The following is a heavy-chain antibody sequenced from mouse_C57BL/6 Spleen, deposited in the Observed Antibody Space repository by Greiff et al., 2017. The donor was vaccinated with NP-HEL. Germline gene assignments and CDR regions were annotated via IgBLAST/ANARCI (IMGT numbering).Heavy chain of an antibody. Sequence: EVQLQQSVAELVRPGASVKLSCTASGFNIKNTYMHWVKQRPEQGLEWIGRIDPANGNTKYAPKFQGKATITADTSSNPGYLQLSSLTSEDTAIYYFEISGGYDGYCRGFAYWGQGTLVTVSA. J-gene: IGHJ3*01. CDR1: GFNIKNTY. V-gene: IGHV14-3*01. D-gene: IGHD2-3*01. CDR3: EISGGYDGYCRGFAY. CDR2: IDPANGNT.